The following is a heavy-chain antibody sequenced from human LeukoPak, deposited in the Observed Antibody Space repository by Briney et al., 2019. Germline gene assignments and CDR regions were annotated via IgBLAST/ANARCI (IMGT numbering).Heavy chain of an antibody. D-gene: IGHD1-26*01. CDR3: ARGARMEWSGSYYDSTYHPFDY. CDR1: GYTFTSYY. Sequence: ASVKVSCKASGYTFTSYYMHWARQAPGQGLEWMGIINPSGGSTSYAQKFQGRVTMTRDTSTSTVYMELSSLRSEDTAVYYCARGARMEWSGSYYDSTYHPFDYWGQGTLVTVSS. V-gene: IGHV1-46*01. CDR2: INPSGGST. J-gene: IGHJ4*02.